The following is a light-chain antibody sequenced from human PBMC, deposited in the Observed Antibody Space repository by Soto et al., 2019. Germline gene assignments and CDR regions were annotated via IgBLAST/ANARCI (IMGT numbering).Light chain of an antibody. Sequence: TVLTQSPATLSLSPGERVTLSCRASETFCSGCLAWYQQKHGQSPRLLIYGASSRATGIPDRFSGSGSGTDFSLTISRLEPEDCAVYYCQHYGTTPWTFGPGTKVGIK. CDR2: GAS. CDR3: QHYGTTPWT. J-gene: IGKJ1*01. V-gene: IGKV3-20*01. CDR1: ETFCSGC.